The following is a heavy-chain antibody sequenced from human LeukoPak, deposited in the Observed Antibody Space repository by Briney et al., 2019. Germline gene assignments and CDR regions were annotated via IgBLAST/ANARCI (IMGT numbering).Heavy chain of an antibody. CDR1: GGSFSGYY. J-gene: IGHJ4*02. CDR3: ARGGRWLQAPRNFDY. Sequence: PSETLSLTCAVYGGSFSGYYWSWIRQPPGKGLEWIGEINHSGSTNYNPSLKSRVTISVDMSKNQFSLKLSSVTAADTAVYYCARGGRWLQAPRNFDYWGQGTLVTVSS. CDR2: INHSGST. V-gene: IGHV4-34*01. D-gene: IGHD5-24*01.